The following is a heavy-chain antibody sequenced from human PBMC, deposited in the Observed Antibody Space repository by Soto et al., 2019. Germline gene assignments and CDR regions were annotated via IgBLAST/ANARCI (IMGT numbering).Heavy chain of an antibody. CDR3: ARYPSLATIFGVVPGRYFDY. J-gene: IGHJ4*02. V-gene: IGHV3-7*01. CDR1: GFPFSSYW. D-gene: IGHD3-3*01. Sequence: PGGSLRLSCAASGFPFSSYWMSWVRQAPGKGLEWVANIKQDGSEKYYVDSVKGRFTISRDNAKNSLYLQMNSLRAEDTAVYYCARYPSLATIFGVVPGRYFDYWGQGTLVTVSS. CDR2: IKQDGSEK.